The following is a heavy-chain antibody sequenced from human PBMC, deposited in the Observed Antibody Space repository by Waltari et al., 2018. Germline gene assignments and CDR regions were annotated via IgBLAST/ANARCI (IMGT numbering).Heavy chain of an antibody. D-gene: IGHD3-3*01. CDR2: ISAYNGNT. V-gene: IGHV1-18*01. CDR3: ARQVDRYTIFSTPCDY. J-gene: IGHJ4*02. CDR1: GYTFTSYG. Sequence: QQVQSGAEVKKPGASVKVSCKASGYTFTSYGISWVRQAPGQGLEWMGWISAYNGNTNYAQKLQGRVTMTTDTSTSTAYMELRSLRSDDTAVYYCARQVDRYTIFSTPCDYWGQGTLVTVSS.